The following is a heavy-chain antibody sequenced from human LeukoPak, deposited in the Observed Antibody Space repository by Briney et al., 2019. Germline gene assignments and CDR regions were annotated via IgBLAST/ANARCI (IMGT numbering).Heavy chain of an antibody. V-gene: IGHV3-21*01. CDR3: ARDMRSSWRTDY. Sequence: GGSLRLSCAASGFTFSSYSMNWVRQAPGKGLEWVSSISSSSSYIYYADSVKGRFTISRDNAKNSLYLQMNSLRAEDTAVYYCARDMRSSWRTDYWGQGTLVTVSS. D-gene: IGHD6-13*01. CDR1: GFTFSSYS. CDR2: ISSSSSYI. J-gene: IGHJ4*02.